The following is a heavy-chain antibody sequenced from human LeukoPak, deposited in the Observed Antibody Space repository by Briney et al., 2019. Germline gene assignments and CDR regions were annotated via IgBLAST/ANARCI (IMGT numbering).Heavy chain of an antibody. CDR2: IYYSGST. CDR1: GDSVTNNNYY. Sequence: SETLSLTCTVSGDSVTNNNYYWGWIRQPPGKGLEWIGYIYYSGSTNYNPSLKSRVTISVDTSKNQFSLKLSSVTAADTAVYYCARDRDGYNFFDYWGQGTLVTVSS. CDR3: ARDRDGYNFFDY. D-gene: IGHD5-24*01. J-gene: IGHJ4*02. V-gene: IGHV4-61*01.